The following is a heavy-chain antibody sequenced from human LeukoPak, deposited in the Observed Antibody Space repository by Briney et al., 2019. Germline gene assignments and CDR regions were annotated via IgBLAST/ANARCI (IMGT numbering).Heavy chain of an antibody. D-gene: IGHD1-26*01. CDR1: GFTFSSDW. J-gene: IGHJ4*02. CDR2: IKQDGSEK. V-gene: IGHV3-7*01. Sequence: GGSLRLSCAASGFTFSSDWMSWVREAPGKGLEWVANIKQDGSEKYYVDSVKGRFTISRDNAKNSLYLQMNSLRAEDTAVYYCARVSGSYFDYWGQGTLVTVSS. CDR3: ARVSGSYFDY.